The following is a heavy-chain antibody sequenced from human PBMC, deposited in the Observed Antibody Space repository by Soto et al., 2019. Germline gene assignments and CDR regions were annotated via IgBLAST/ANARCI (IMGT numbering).Heavy chain of an antibody. CDR1: GGSISSYY. V-gene: IGHV4-59*01. CDR2: IYYSGST. D-gene: IGHD3-3*01. Sequence: SETLSLTCTVSGGSISSYYWSWIRQPPGKGLEWIGYIYYSGSTNYNPSLKSRVTISVDTSKNQFSLKLSSVTAADTAVYYCASSRFLEYFDYWGQGTLVTVSS. CDR3: ASSRFLEYFDY. J-gene: IGHJ4*02.